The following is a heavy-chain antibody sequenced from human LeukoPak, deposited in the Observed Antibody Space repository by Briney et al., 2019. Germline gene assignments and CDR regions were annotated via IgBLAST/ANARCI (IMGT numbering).Heavy chain of an antibody. D-gene: IGHD5-18*01. CDR2: IYYSGST. Sequence: SETLSLTCIVPGASVNSGSYYWSWIRQPPGKGLEWIGYIYYSGSTNYNPSLKSRVTISVDTSKNQFSLKLSSVTAADTAVYYCARRRGYSYALGYWGQGTLVTVSS. CDR1: GASVNSGSYY. V-gene: IGHV4-61*01. CDR3: ARRRGYSYALGY. J-gene: IGHJ4*02.